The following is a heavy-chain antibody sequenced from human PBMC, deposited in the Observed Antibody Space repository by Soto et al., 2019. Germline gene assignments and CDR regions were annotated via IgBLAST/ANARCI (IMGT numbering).Heavy chain of an antibody. CDR1: GGSFSGYY. CDR2: INHSGST. J-gene: IGHJ5*02. D-gene: IGHD2-2*01. V-gene: IGHV4-34*01. CDR3: ARGLVVPAAPPNWFDP. Sequence: QVQLQQWGAGLLKPSETLSLTCAVYGGSFSGYYWSWIRQPPGKGLEWIGEINHSGSTNCNPSLKRRVSTSVDTSKNQFSLKLSSVTAADTAVYYCARGLVVPAAPPNWFDPGGQGTLVTVSS.